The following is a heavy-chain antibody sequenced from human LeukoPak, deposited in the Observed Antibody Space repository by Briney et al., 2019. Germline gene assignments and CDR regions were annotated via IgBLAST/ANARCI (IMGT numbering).Heavy chain of an antibody. Sequence: GESLKISCKGSGYSFTSYWIGWVRQMPGKGLEWMGIIYPGDSDTRYSPSFQGQVTISAVKSISTAYLQWSSLKASDTAMYYCARQVKYDFWSGYPSYWYFDLWGRGTLVTVSS. CDR2: IYPGDSDT. CDR1: GYSFTSYW. CDR3: ARQVKYDFWSGYPSYWYFDL. V-gene: IGHV5-51*01. J-gene: IGHJ2*01. D-gene: IGHD3-3*01.